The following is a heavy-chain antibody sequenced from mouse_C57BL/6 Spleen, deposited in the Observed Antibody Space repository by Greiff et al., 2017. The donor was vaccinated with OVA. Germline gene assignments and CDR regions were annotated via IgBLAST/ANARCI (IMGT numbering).Heavy chain of an antibody. CDR1: GFSFTSYG. CDR2: IWRGGST. Sequence: VQLQQSGPGLVQPSQSLSITCTVSGFSFTSYGVHWVRQSPGKGLEWLGVIWRGGSTDYNAAFMSRLSITKDNSKSQVFFKMNSLQADDTAIYYCAKSGYSNPYAMDYWGQGTSVTVSS. V-gene: IGHV2-5*01. D-gene: IGHD2-5*01. CDR3: AKSGYSNPYAMDY. J-gene: IGHJ4*01.